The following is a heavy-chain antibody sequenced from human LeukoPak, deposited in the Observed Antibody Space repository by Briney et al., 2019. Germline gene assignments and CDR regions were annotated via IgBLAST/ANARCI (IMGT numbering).Heavy chain of an antibody. V-gene: IGHV3-48*01. Sequence: PGGSLRLSCAASGFTFSSYSMNWVRQAPGKGLEWVSYISSSSSTIYYADSVKGRFTISRDNAKNSLYLQMNSLRAEDTAVYYCARERGYSYGVTDYWGQGTLVTVSS. CDR1: GFTFSSYS. CDR3: ARERGYSYGVTDY. J-gene: IGHJ4*02. CDR2: ISSSSSTI. D-gene: IGHD5-18*01.